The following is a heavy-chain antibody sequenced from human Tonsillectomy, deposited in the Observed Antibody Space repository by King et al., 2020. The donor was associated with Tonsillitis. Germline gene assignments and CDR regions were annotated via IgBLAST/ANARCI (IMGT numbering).Heavy chain of an antibody. J-gene: IGHJ4*02. CDR2: IKSKGGGGAT. V-gene: IGHV3-15*01. Sequence: VQLVESGGGLANPGGSLRISWETSGLDFTSAWMTWVRQSPGKGLEWVGPIKSKGGGGATDYGATVKGRFTISRDDSKRTLYLQMNSLKTEDTHVYYCAKEVPYTGGGVIVWWGQGTLVTVSS. CDR1: GLDFTSAW. D-gene: IGHD3-16*02. CDR3: AKEVPYTGGGVIVW.